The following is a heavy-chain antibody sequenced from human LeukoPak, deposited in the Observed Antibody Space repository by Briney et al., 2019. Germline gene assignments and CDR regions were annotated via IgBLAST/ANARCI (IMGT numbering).Heavy chain of an antibody. J-gene: IGHJ5*02. CDR2: INHSGST. CDR1: GGSFSGYY. Sequence: SETLSLTCAVYGGSFSGYYWSWIRQPPGKGLEWIGEINHSGSTNYNPSLKSRVTISVDTSKNQFSLKLSSVTAADTAVYYCARGQGVLRFLEWLPMPAFDPWGQGTLVNVSS. D-gene: IGHD3-3*01. V-gene: IGHV4-34*01. CDR3: ARGQGVLRFLEWLPMPAFDP.